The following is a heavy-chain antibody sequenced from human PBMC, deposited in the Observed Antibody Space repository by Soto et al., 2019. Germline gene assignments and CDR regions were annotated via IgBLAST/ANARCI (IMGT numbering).Heavy chain of an antibody. Sequence: GGSLRLSCAASGFTFGSYAMSWVRQAPGKGLEWVSLISGTGDSSEYANPVKGRFTISRDYSKTTVFLQMNSLRAEDTAVYFCAKDNGNYGSGSFSHWGQGTLVTVSS. D-gene: IGHD3-10*01. CDR3: AKDNGNYGSGSFSH. CDR1: GFTFGSYA. V-gene: IGHV3-23*01. CDR2: ISGTGDSS. J-gene: IGHJ4*02.